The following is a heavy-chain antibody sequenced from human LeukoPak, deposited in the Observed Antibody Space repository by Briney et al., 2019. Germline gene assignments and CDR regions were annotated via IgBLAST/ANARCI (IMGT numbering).Heavy chain of an antibody. CDR3: VNGRPPASSDNSAYEY. Sequence: KTGGSLRLSCAASGFIVSSYGMHWFRQAPGKGLEWVAGISFDGSGVYHAESVKGRFTISRDNSQNTLYLQMNSLRTEDTAIYYCVNGRPPASSDNSAYEYWGQGTLVTVAS. CDR1: GFIVSSYG. D-gene: IGHD3-22*01. V-gene: IGHV3-30*18. CDR2: ISFDGSGV. J-gene: IGHJ4*02.